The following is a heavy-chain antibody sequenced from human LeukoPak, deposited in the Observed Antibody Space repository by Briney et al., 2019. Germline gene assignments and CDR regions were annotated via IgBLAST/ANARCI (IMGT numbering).Heavy chain of an antibody. CDR3: ASRLSGGVDY. D-gene: IGHD3-16*02. Sequence: ASVKVSCKASGYTFTSYDINWVRQAPGQGLEWMGWINPNSGGTNYAQKLQGRVTMTTDTSTSTAYMELRSLRSDDTAVYYCASRLSGGVDYWGQGTLVTVSS. CDR2: INPNSGGT. V-gene: IGHV1-18*01. CDR1: GYTFTSYD. J-gene: IGHJ4*02.